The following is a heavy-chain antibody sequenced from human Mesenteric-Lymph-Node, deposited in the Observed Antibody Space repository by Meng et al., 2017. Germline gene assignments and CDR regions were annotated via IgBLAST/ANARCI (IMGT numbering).Heavy chain of an antibody. J-gene: IGHJ4*02. V-gene: IGHV4-39*07. CDR2: AYYSAGT. Sequence: SETLSLTCIVSTVSITSTSYYWDWIRQPPGKELGWNGTAYYSAGTYDNPSLRSRVTISVDTSKTQFSLNLSSVTAADTAVYYCAKDLGWGYFDYWGQGTLVTVSS. D-gene: IGHD1-26*01. CDR1: TVSITSTSYY. CDR3: AKDLGWGYFDY.